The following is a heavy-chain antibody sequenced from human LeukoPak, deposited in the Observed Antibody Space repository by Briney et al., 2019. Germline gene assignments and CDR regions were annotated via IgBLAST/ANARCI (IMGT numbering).Heavy chain of an antibody. CDR1: GFTFDDYA. D-gene: IGHD5-24*01. CDR2: ISWNSGSI. V-gene: IGHV3-9*01. J-gene: IGHJ4*02. Sequence: GRSLRLSCAASGFTFDDYAMHWVRQAPGKGLEWVSGISWNSGSIGYAGSVKGRFTISRDNAKNSLYLQMNSLRAEDTALYYCAKIPGDGYNSGFDYWGQGTLVTVSS. CDR3: AKIPGDGYNSGFDY.